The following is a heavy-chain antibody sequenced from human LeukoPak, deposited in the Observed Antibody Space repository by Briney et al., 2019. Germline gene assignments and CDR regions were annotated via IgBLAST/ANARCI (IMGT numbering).Heavy chain of an antibody. V-gene: IGHV3-33*01. Sequence: GRSLRLSWAASGFTFSSYGMHWVRQAPGKGLEWLAVIWYDGSNKYYAASVKGRFTISRDNSKNTLYLQINRRRPEDTAVYYCARARYFDGGGYFDYWGQGTLVTVSS. D-gene: IGHD3-9*01. CDR1: GFTFSSYG. CDR3: ARARYFDGGGYFDY. CDR2: IWYDGSNK. J-gene: IGHJ4*02.